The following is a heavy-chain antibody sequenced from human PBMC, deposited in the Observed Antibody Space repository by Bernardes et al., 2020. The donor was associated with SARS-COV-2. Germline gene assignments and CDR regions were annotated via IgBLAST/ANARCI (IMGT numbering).Heavy chain of an antibody. V-gene: IGHV3-74*01. CDR1: GFIFSSYW. D-gene: IGHD5-12*01. Sequence: GGSLRLSCAASGFIFSSYWMHWVRQAPGTGLVWVSRINSDGSTPSYADSVKGRFTISRDNAKNTLYLQMNSLRAEDTAVYYCAVATNSYYGMDVWGQGTTVTVSS. CDR3: AVATNSYYGMDV. J-gene: IGHJ6*02. CDR2: INSDGSTP.